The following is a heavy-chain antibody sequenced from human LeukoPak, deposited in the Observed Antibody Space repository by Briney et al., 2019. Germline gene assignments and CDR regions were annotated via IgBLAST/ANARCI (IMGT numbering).Heavy chain of an antibody. D-gene: IGHD6-13*01. CDR1: GDSINAYY. V-gene: IGHV4-59*08. CDR2: IYFSGTT. Sequence: PSETLSLTCTLSGDSINAYYWGWIRQPPGNGLEWIGDIYFSGTTKYNPSLESRVTISVDTSKNQFSLKLSSVTAADTAVYYCARRRAEGGSNGHYNWFDPWGQGILVTVSS. CDR3: ARRRAEGGSNGHYNWFDP. J-gene: IGHJ5*02.